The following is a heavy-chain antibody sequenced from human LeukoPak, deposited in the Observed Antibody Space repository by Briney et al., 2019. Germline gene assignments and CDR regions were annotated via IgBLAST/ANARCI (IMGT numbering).Heavy chain of an antibody. CDR1: GFTFGRYA. J-gene: IGHJ4*02. CDR2: FIDSRANT. V-gene: IGHV3-23*01. Sequence: HPGGSLRLSCAASGFTFGRYAMTWVRQAPEKGLDLVSSFIDSRANTYYADSVKGRFTISRDTSKNTLYLQMNSLRAEDTAVYYCAKSTLTLQAPSRLRILGVVSYFDFWGQGTLVTVSS. D-gene: IGHD3-3*01. CDR3: AKSTLTLQAPSRLRILGVVSYFDF.